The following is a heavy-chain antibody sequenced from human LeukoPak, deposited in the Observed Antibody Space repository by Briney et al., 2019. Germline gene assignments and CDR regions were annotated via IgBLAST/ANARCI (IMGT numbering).Heavy chain of an antibody. J-gene: IGHJ5*02. CDR2: ISSASNTI. CDR1: GFTFSSYS. D-gene: IGHD2-2*01. V-gene: IGHV3-48*01. CDR3: ARDQGCTSATCRNNWFDP. Sequence: GGSLRLSCAASGFTFSSYSMNWVHQAPGKGLEWVSYISSASNTIYYAASVKGRFTISRDSSKNTLDLQMNSLRPEDTAVYFCARDQGCTSATCRNNWFDPWGQGTLVTVSS.